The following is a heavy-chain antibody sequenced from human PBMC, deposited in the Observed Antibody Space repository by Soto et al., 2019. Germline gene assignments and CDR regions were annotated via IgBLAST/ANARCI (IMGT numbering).Heavy chain of an antibody. CDR3: AAGYSHRLLDP. D-gene: IGHD5-12*01. V-gene: IGHV4-61*01. J-gene: IGHJ5*02. Sequence: QVQLQESGPGLVKPSETLSLTCTVSGGSVSSGSFYWSWIRQPPGMGLEWIGFVYYIGRTNYNPFLTRLVAISVDTSKSQCSLKLSSVTAADTAVYYCAAGYSHRLLDPWGQGTLVAV. CDR1: GGSVSSGSFY. CDR2: VYYIGRT.